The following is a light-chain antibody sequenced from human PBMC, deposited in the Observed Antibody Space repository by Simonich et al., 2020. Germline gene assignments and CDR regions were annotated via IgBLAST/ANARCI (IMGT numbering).Light chain of an antibody. Sequence: QSALTQPPSASGSPGQSVTISCTGTTSDVGGYNYVPWYQQPPGKAPKLMIYDVSNRPSGVSIRFSGSKSGNTASLTISGLQAEDEADYYCSSYTSSSTGVFGGGTKLTVL. CDR3: SSYTSSSTGV. CDR1: TSDVGGYNY. CDR2: DVS. V-gene: IGLV2-14*01. J-gene: IGLJ3*02.